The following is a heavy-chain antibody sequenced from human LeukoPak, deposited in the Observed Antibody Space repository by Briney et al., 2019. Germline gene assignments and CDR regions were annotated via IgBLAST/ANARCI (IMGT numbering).Heavy chain of an antibody. CDR1: GFPFSDYS. CDR2: ISGGSDYI. Sequence: PGGSLRLSCAASGFPFSDYSMNWVRQAPGKGLEWVSSISGGSDYIYSADSVKGRFTISRDNAKKSLYLQMTSLRADDTAMYFCVRDLVRGVHPVFYFDLWGRGTLVTVSS. CDR3: VRDLVRGVHPVFYFDL. J-gene: IGHJ2*01. V-gene: IGHV3-21*01. D-gene: IGHD3-10*01.